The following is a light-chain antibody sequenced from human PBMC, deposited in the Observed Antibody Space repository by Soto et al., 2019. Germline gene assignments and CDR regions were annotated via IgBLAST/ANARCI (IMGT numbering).Light chain of an antibody. CDR1: RSDVGDYNY. J-gene: IGLJ2*01. CDR3: SSYAGSDNVEV. Sequence: QSALTQPPSASGSPGQSVTISCTGTRSDVGDYNYVSWYQQHPGKAPKLLIYEVTKRPSGVPDRFSGSKSANMASLTVSGLQAEDEADYYCSSYAGSDNVEVFGGGTKLTVL. CDR2: EVT. V-gene: IGLV2-8*01.